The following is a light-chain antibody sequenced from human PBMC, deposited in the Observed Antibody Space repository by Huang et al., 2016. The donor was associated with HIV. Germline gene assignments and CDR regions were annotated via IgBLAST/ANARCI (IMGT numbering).Light chain of an antibody. Sequence: IQLTQSPSSLSASEGDTVTITCRASQGIRNHLAWFQQKPGKAPKSLIYGASNLQTGVPSKFSGSGSGTYFTLTIDSLQPEDFATYYCQQYNTYPFTFGGGTRVEIK. J-gene: IGKJ4*01. CDR3: QQYNTYPFT. CDR2: GAS. V-gene: IGKV1-16*02. CDR1: QGIRNH.